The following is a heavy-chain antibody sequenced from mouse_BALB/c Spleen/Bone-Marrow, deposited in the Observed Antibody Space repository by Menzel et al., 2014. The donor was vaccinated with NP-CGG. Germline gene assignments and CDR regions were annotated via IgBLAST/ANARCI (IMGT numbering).Heavy chain of an antibody. J-gene: IGHJ3*01. V-gene: IGHV14-3*02. CDR3: ARPDLFPY. CDR1: GFNIKDTY. Sequence: EVQLVESGAELVKPGASVKLSCTASGFNIKDTYMHWVKQRPEQGLEWIGRIDPANGNTKYDPKFQGKATITADTSSNTAYLQLSSLTSEDTAVYYCARPDLFPYWGQGTLVTVSA. CDR2: IDPANGNT.